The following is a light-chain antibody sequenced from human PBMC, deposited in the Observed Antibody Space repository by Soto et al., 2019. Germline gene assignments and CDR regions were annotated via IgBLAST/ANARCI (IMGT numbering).Light chain of an antibody. CDR2: DVS. Sequence: QSVLTQPASVSGSPGQSITISCTGSSSDVGGYNYVSWYQQHPGKAPKLMIYDVSNRPSGVSNRFSGSKSGNTASLTISGLQAEDEADYYCSSYTTSSPVEFGGGTKLTVL. J-gene: IGLJ3*02. CDR3: SSYTTSSPVE. CDR1: SSDVGGYNY. V-gene: IGLV2-14*01.